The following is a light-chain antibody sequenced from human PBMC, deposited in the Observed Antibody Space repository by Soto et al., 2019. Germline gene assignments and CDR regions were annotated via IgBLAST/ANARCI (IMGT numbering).Light chain of an antibody. V-gene: IGKV1-9*01. CDR1: QGISSY. J-gene: IGKJ2*01. CDR2: AAS. Sequence: DIQLTQSPSFLSASVGDRVTITCRASQGISSYLAWYQQKPGKAPKLLIYAASTLQSGVPSRFSGSGSGTEFTLTISCLQPEDFATYYCQQLKTFGQGTKLEIK. CDR3: QQLKT.